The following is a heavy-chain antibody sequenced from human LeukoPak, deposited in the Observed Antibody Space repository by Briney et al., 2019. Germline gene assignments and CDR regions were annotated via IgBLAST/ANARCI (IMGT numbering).Heavy chain of an antibody. CDR3: ARDEGGSYFRDY. V-gene: IGHV3-23*01. CDR2: IGGSDGNI. J-gene: IGHJ4*02. Sequence: GGSLRLSCAASGFTFRNYAMSWVRQAPGKGLEWVSAIGGSDGNIYYADSVKGRFTISRDNFMNMLYLQMDSLRPQDTAIYYCARDEGGSYFRDYWGQGTLVTVSS. CDR1: GFTFRNYA. D-gene: IGHD1-26*01.